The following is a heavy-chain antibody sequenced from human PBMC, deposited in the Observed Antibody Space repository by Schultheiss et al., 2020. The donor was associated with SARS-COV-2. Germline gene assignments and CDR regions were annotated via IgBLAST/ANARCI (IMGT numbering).Heavy chain of an antibody. V-gene: IGHV3-30*03. Sequence: GGSLRLSCAASGFTFSSYGMHWVRQAPGKGLEWVAVISYDGSNKYYADSVKGRFTISRDNAKNTLYLQMNSLRAEDTAVYYCARASDFWTGYYGMDVWGQGTTVTVSS. D-gene: IGHD3/OR15-3a*01. CDR1: GFTFSSYG. CDR3: ARASDFWTGYYGMDV. CDR2: ISYDGSNK. J-gene: IGHJ6*02.